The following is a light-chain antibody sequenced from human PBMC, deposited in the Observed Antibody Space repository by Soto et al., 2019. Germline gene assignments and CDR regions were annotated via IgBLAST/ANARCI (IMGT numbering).Light chain of an antibody. Sequence: QSVLTQPASLSGSPGQSITISCTGTSSDIGAYDYVSWFQQHPGKAPKLMISEVNNRPSGVSNRFSGSKSGNTASLTVSGLQAEDEADYYCHSYAGGNWVFGGGTQLTVL. J-gene: IGLJ3*02. CDR3: HSYAGGNWV. CDR2: EVN. V-gene: IGLV2-14*01. CDR1: SSDIGAYDY.